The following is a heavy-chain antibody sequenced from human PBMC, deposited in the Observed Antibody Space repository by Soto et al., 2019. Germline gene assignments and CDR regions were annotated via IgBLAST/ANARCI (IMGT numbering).Heavy chain of an antibody. CDR1: GGSLSGYY. J-gene: IGHJ4*02. D-gene: IGHD5-12*01. V-gene: IGHV4-34*01. CDR3: ARGQEGVVATH. Sequence: QVQLQQWGAGLLKPSETLSLNCAVTGGSLSGYYWSWIRQPPGKGLEWIGEVKDGGHANYSPSLRGRGTISPGTSNDQFLLRLSSVAAAATGVYYCARGQEGVVATHWDQGSLVTVSS. CDR2: VKDGGHA.